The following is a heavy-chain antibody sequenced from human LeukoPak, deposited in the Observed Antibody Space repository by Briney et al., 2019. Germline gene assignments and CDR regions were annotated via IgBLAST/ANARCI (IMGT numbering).Heavy chain of an antibody. CDR3: ATKITMVRGVIIIP. J-gene: IGHJ5*02. Sequence: ASVKVSCKVSGYTLTELSMHWVRQAPGKGLEWMGGFDPEDGETIYAQKFQGRVTMTEDTSTDTAYMELSSLRSEDTAVYYCATKITMVRGVIIIPWGQGTLVTVSS. D-gene: IGHD3-10*01. V-gene: IGHV1-24*01. CDR1: GYTLTELS. CDR2: FDPEDGET.